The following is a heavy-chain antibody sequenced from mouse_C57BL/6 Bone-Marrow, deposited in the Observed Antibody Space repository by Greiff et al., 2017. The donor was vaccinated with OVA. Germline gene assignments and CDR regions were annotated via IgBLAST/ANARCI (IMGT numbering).Heavy chain of an antibody. V-gene: IGHV1-26*01. J-gene: IGHJ2*01. CDR3: ARGGYYWNFDY. D-gene: IGHD2-3*01. CDR1: GYTFTDYY. CDR2: INPNNGGT. Sequence: EVQLQQSGPELVKPGASVKISCKASGYTFTDYYMNWVKQSHGKSLEWIGDINPNNGGTSYNQKFKGKATLTVDKSSSTAYMELRSLTSEDSAVYYGARGGYYWNFDYWGQGTTLTVSS.